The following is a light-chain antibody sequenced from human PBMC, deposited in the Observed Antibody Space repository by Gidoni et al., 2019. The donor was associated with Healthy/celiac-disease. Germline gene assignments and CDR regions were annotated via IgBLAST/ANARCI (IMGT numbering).Light chain of an antibody. CDR1: SSDVGGYNY. V-gene: IGLV2-14*01. J-gene: IGLJ3*02. CDR3: SSYTSSSTWV. CDR2: DVS. Sequence: QSALTQPASVSGSPGQSLPISCTGTSSDVGGYNYVSWYQQHPGKAPKLMIYDVSNRPSGVSNRCSGSKSGNTASLTISGLQAEDEADYYCSSYTSSSTWVFGGGTKLTVL.